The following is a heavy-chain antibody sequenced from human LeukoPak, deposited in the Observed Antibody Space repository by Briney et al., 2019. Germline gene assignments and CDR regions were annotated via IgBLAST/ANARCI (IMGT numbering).Heavy chain of an antibody. J-gene: IGHJ6*02. V-gene: IGHV1-18*01. CDR2: ISAYNGNT. CDR3: ARSGLDFWSGSYYYGMDV. D-gene: IGHD3-3*01. CDR1: GYTFTSYG. Sequence: ASVKVSCKASGYTFTSYGISWVRQAPGQGLEWMGWISAYNGNTNYAQKLQGRVTMTTDTSTSTAYMELRSLRSDDTAVYYCARSGLDFWSGSYYYGMDVWGQGTTVTVSS.